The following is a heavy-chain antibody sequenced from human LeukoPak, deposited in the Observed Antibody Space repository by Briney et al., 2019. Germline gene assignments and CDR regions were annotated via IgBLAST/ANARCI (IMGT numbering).Heavy chain of an antibody. V-gene: IGHV4-4*07. CDR1: GDSMHSYY. Sequence: PSETLSLTCTVSGDSMHSYYWSWIRQSPEKGVEWIGRAYSGVNAYYNPSLQSRVTISVDKSNNQFSLDLASVTAADTALYYCAREKSATLIRAYYYIDVWGRGITVTVSS. CDR3: AREKSATLIRAYYYIDV. J-gene: IGHJ6*03. CDR2: AYSGVNA. D-gene: IGHD1-26*01.